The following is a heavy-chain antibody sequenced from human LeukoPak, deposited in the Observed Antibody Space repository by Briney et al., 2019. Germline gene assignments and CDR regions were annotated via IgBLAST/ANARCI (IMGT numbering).Heavy chain of an antibody. V-gene: IGHV4-34*01. CDR1: GGSFSGYY. D-gene: IGHD6-25*01. CDR2: INHSGST. CDR3: ARCSLQRIDP. J-gene: IGHJ5*02. Sequence: SETLSLTCAVYGGSFSGYYWSWIRQPPGKGLEWIGEINHSGSTNYNPSLKSRVTISVDTSKNQFSLKLSSVTAADTAVYYCARCSLQRIDPWGQGTLVTVSS.